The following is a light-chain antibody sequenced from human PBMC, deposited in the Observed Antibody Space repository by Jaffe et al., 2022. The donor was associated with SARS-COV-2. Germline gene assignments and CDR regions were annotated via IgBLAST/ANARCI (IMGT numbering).Light chain of an antibody. CDR2: EVS. CDR3: SSYAGRNNLV. J-gene: IGLJ2*01. CDR1: STDVGGYNY. Sequence: QSALTQPPSASGSPGQSVTISCIGTSTDVGGYNYVSWYQQHPGKAPKLMIYEVSERPSGVPDRFSGSKSGNTASLTVSGLQAEDEADYYCSSYAGRNNLVFGGGTKLTVL. V-gene: IGLV2-8*01.